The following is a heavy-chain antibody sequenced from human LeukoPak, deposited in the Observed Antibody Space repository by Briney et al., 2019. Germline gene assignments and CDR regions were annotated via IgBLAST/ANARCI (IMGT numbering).Heavy chain of an antibody. V-gene: IGHV3-33*06. CDR2: IWYDGSNK. CDR3: AKDPRGGYCGGDCYFDY. CDR1: GFTFSSYG. D-gene: IGHD2-21*02. Sequence: GRSLRLSCAASGFTFSSYGMHWVRQAPGKGLEWVAVIWYDGSNKYYADSVKGRFTISRDNSKNTLYLQMTSLRAEDTAVYYCAKDPRGGYCGGDCYFDYWGQGTLVTVSS. J-gene: IGHJ4*02.